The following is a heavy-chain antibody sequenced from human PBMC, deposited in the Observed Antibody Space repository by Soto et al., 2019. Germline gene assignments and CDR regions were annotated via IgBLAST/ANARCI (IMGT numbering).Heavy chain of an antibody. V-gene: IGHV1-18*01. CDR1: GYTFTSYG. J-gene: IGHJ5*02. D-gene: IGHD3-3*01. CDR3: ARGRQTYYDFWSGNNWFDP. CDR2: ISAYNGNT. Sequence: ASVKVSCKASGYTFTSYGISWVRQAPGQGLEWMGWISAYNGNTNYAQKLQGRVTMTTDTSTSTAYMELRSLRSDDTAVYYCARGRQTYYDFWSGNNWFDPWGQGTLVTVS.